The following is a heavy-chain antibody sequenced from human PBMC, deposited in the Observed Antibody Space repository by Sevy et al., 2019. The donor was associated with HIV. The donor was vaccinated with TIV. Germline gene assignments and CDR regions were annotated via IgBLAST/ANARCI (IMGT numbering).Heavy chain of an antibody. V-gene: IGHV3-30*02. D-gene: IGHD2-21*01. Sequence: GGSLRLSCAASGFSFSSYGMHWVRQAPGKGLEWMSYIQYDGSNKDYADSVKGRFTISRDNSKNTLYLQMNSRRVEDTAVFYWGKEGGGEGGDHWGQGTLVTVSS. CDR2: IQYDGSNK. J-gene: IGHJ4*02. CDR1: GFSFSSYG. CDR3: GKEGGGEGGDH.